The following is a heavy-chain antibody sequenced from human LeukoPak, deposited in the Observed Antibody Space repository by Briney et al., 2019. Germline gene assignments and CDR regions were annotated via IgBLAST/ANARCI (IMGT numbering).Heavy chain of an antibody. CDR2: IKEDGSDK. Sequence: GGSLRLSCLASGFTFSNSWMTWVRQAPGRGLEWVANIKEDGSDKQYVDSVKGRFTISRDNAKNTLYLQMNSLRAEDTAVYYCARETTVIREWYFDLWGRGTLVTVAS. CDR3: ARETTVIREWYFDL. J-gene: IGHJ2*01. D-gene: IGHD4-17*01. CDR1: GFTFSNSW. V-gene: IGHV3-7*01.